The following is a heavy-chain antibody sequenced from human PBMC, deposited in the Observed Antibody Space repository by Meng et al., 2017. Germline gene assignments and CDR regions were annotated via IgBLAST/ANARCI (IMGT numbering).Heavy chain of an antibody. CDR1: GFTFSSYA. Sequence: GESLKISCAASGFTFSSYAMHWVRQAPGKGLEWVAVISYDGSNKYYADSVKGRFTISRDNSKNTLYLQMNSLRAEDTAVYYCARDGEVAFDYWGQGTLVTVSS. CDR3: ARDGEVAFDY. CDR2: ISYDGSNK. V-gene: IGHV3-30*07. J-gene: IGHJ4*02. D-gene: IGHD4-17*01.